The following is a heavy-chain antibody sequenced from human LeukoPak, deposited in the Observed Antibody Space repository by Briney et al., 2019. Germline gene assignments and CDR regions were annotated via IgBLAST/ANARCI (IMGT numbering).Heavy chain of an antibody. Sequence: GGSLRLSCAASGLTFSSYAMHWVRQAPGKGLEWVAVISYDGSNKYYAGSVKGRFTISRDNSKNTLYLQMNSLRAEDTAVYYCAREDRITMIVVSSGSIDYWGQGTLVTVSS. J-gene: IGHJ4*02. CDR3: AREDRITMIVVSSGSIDY. V-gene: IGHV3-30*04. CDR1: GLTFSSYA. D-gene: IGHD3-22*01. CDR2: ISYDGSNK.